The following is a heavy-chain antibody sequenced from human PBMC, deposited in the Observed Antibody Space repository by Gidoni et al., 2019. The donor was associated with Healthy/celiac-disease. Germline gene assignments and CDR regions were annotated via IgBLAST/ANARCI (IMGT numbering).Heavy chain of an antibody. V-gene: IGHV3-30*18. D-gene: IGHD1-26*01. Sequence: QVQLVESGGGVVQPGRSLRLSCASSGFTFRSYGMHWVRQAPGKGLEWVAVISYDGSNKYYADSVKGRFTISRDNSKNTLYLQMNSLRAEDTAVYYCAKEAVVGAPTGDYGMDVWGQGTTVTVSS. CDR1: GFTFRSYG. J-gene: IGHJ6*02. CDR2: ISYDGSNK. CDR3: AKEAVVGAPTGDYGMDV.